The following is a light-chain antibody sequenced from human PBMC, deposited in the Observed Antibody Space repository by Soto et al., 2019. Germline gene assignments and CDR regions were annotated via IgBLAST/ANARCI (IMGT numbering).Light chain of an antibody. CDR2: GAS. V-gene: IGKV3D-15*01. CDR1: QSVSSN. J-gene: IGKJ1*01. Sequence: EIVMTQSPATLSVSPGERATLSCRASQSVSSNLAWYQQKPGQAPRLLIYGASTRATGIPARFSGSGSGTEFPFTISRLQSEDFAVYYCQQYNNWPPWTFGQGTKVEIK. CDR3: QQYNNWPPWT.